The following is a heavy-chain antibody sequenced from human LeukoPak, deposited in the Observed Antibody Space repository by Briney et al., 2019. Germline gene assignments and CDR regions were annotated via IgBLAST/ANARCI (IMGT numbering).Heavy chain of an antibody. CDR1: GFTFSSYA. V-gene: IGHV3-30*04. CDR2: ISYDGSNK. Sequence: GGSLRLSCAASGFTFSSYAMHWVRQAPGKGLEWVAVISYDGSNKYYADSVKGRFTISRDNSKSTLYLQMNSLRAEDTAVYYCASGEQQLVSKFDYWGQGTLVTVSS. J-gene: IGHJ4*02. D-gene: IGHD6-13*01. CDR3: ASGEQQLVSKFDY.